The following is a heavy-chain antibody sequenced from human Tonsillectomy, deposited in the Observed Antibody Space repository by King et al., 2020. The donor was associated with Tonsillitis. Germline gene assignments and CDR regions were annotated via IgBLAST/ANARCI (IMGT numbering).Heavy chain of an antibody. CDR1: GFTFSSYS. V-gene: IGHV3-21*01. Sequence: VQLVESGGGLVKPGGSLRLSCAASGFTFSSYSMNWVRQAPGKGLEWVSSISSSSSYIYYADSLKGRFTISRENAKNSLYLQMNSLRAEDTAVYYCARDRRIAAAGIGHFDYWGQGTLVTVSS. CDR2: ISSSSSYI. D-gene: IGHD6-13*01. J-gene: IGHJ4*02. CDR3: ARDRRIAAAGIGHFDY.